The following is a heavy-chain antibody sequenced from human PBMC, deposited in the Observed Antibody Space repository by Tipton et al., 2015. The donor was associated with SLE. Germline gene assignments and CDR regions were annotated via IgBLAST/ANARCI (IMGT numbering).Heavy chain of an antibody. J-gene: IGHJ4*02. Sequence: LRLSCTVSGGSISSGSYYWSWIRQPAGKGLEWVGRIYTSGSTNYNPSLKSRVTISVDTSKNQFSLKLSSVTAADTAVYYCARGDAIFGVVIPWYFDYWGQGTLVTVSS. V-gene: IGHV4-61*02. CDR1: GGSISSGSYY. D-gene: IGHD3-3*01. CDR3: ARGDAIFGVVIPWYFDY. CDR2: IYTSGST.